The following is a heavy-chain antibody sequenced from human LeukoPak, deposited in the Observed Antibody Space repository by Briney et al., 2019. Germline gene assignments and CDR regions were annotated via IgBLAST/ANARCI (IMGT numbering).Heavy chain of an antibody. V-gene: IGHV3-53*01. J-gene: IGHJ3*02. Sequence: GGSLRLSCAAFGFAVTYSYMTWIRQAPGKGLEWLSFIYSDGCTYYADSVKGRFTISRDNSENTLYLQMNTLTAEDTAVYYCARAGTFGSYDAFDIWGLGTMVTVSS. CDR1: GFAVTYSY. CDR3: ARAGTFGSYDAFDI. CDR2: IYSDGCT. D-gene: IGHD3-10*01.